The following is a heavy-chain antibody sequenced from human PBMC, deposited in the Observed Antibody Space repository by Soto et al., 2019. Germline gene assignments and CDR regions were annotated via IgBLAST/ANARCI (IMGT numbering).Heavy chain of an antibody. V-gene: IGHV1-69*05. J-gene: IGHJ6*02. Sequence: QVQLVQSGAEVKKPGSSVKVSCKASGGTFSSYAISWVRQAPGQGLEWMGGIIPIFGTANYAQKFQGRVTXPXAXSXXTAYMELSSLRSEDTAVSDCGRRVPAAGYYDGMDVWGPGTTVTVSS. CDR2: IIPIFGTA. D-gene: IGHD2-2*01. CDR1: GGTFSSYA. CDR3: GRRVPAAGYYDGMDV.